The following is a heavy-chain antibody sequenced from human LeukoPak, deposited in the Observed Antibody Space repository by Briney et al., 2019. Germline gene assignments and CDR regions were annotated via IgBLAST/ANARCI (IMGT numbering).Heavy chain of an antibody. CDR2: IGGSSDTT. D-gene: IGHD2-2*01. J-gene: IGHJ5*02. Sequence: GGSLRLSCAASGFMFSSYAMGWVRQAPGKGLEWVSVIGGSSDTTYYATSVKGRFTISRDNSKNTVYLQMNSLRADDTAVYYCAKLFGGGIVPAAVHAWGQGSLVTVSP. CDR1: GFMFSSYA. V-gene: IGHV3-23*01. CDR3: AKLFGGGIVPAAVHA.